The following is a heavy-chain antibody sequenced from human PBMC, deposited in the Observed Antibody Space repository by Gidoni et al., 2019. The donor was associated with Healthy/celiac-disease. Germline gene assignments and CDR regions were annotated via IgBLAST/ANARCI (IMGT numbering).Heavy chain of an antibody. CDR3: ARDRRITFGGVIAAGLDY. D-gene: IGHD3-16*02. Sequence: QVQLVQSGAEVKKPGSSVKVSCKASGGTFSSYAISWVRQAPGQGLEWMGGIIPIFGTANYAQKFQGRVTSTADESTSTAYMELSSLRSEDTAVYYCARDRRITFGGVIAAGLDYWGQGTLVTVSS. J-gene: IGHJ4*02. V-gene: IGHV1-69*01. CDR2: IIPIFGTA. CDR1: GGTFSSYA.